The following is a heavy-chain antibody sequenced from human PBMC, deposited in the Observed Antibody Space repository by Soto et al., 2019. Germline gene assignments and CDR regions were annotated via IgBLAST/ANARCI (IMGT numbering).Heavy chain of an antibody. CDR2: NR. CDR3: ARDRLPLGELSPGEY. J-gene: IGHJ4*02. D-gene: IGHD3-16*02. V-gene: IGHV1-18*01. Sequence: VQLMQSGPEVKKPGASVKVSCKASGYTFTNYRINWVRQAPGQGLEWMGYNRNYAQKLQGRVTMTTDTATSTAYMELRSLRSDDTAVYYCARDRLPLGELSPGEYWGQGTVVTVSS. CDR1: GYTFTNYR.